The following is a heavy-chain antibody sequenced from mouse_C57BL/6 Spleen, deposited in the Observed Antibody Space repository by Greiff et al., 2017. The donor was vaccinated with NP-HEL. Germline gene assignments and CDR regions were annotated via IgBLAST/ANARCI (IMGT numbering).Heavy chain of an antibody. D-gene: IGHD2-2*01. CDR1: GYTFTSYW. J-gene: IGHJ3*01. V-gene: IGHV1-55*01. Sequence: QVQLQQSGAELARPGASVKLSCKASGYTFTSYWITWVKQRPGQGLEWIGDIYPGSGSTNYNEKFKSKATLTVDTSSSTAYMQLSSLTSEDSAVYYCARSGYDVAYWGQGTLVTVSA. CDR3: ARSGYDVAY. CDR2: IYPGSGST.